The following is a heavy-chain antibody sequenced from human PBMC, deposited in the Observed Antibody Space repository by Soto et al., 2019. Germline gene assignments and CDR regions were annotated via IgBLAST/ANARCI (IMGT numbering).Heavy chain of an antibody. D-gene: IGHD3-22*01. CDR2: ISYDRS. CDR3: AKEVGGGHYDY. Sequence: QVQRVDSGGGVVQPGRSLRLSCAASGFNLRNYGMHWVRQAPGKGLEWVAVISYDRSDYADSVKGRFTISRDNSKNTLYLQMSSLRAEDTAVYYCAKEVGGGHYDYWGQGILVTVSS. J-gene: IGHJ4*02. CDR1: GFNLRNYG. V-gene: IGHV3-30*18.